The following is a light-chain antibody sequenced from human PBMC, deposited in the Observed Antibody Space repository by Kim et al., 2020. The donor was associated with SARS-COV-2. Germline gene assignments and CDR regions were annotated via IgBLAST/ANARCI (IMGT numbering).Light chain of an antibody. J-gene: IGKJ2*01. CDR1: QSITNY. V-gene: IGKV1-39*01. Sequence: DIQMTQSPSSLSASVGDRVTITCRASQSITNYVNWYQQKPGKAPKLLIYAASNLQSGVPSRFSGSGSGTDFTLSISSLQPEDFATYYCQQSYSIMYTFGQGTKLEI. CDR3: QQSYSIMYT. CDR2: AAS.